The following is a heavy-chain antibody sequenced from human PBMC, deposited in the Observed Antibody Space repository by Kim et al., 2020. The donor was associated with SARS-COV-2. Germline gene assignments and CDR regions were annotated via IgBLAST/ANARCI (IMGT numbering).Heavy chain of an antibody. CDR3: TKREALWFPLDC. J-gene: IGHJ4*02. Sequence: YAAPVKGRFTISRDDSKNTLYLQMNSLKTEDTAVYYCTKREALWFPLDCWGQGTLVTVSS. D-gene: IGHD3-10*01. V-gene: IGHV3-15*01.